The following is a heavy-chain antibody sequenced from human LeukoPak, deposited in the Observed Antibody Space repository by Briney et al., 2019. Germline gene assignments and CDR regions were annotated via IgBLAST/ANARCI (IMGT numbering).Heavy chain of an antibody. CDR1: GFTFSYHH. CDR3: ARDRPNWGFDY. J-gene: IGHJ4*02. Sequence: PGGSLRLSCTASGFTFSYHHINWVRQAPGKGLEWISYISSGSRAIYYADSVKGRFTISRDDAKNSLYLQMSSLRAEDTAAYYCARDRPNWGFDYWGQGTLVTVSS. V-gene: IGHV3-48*01. D-gene: IGHD7-27*01. CDR2: ISSGSRAI.